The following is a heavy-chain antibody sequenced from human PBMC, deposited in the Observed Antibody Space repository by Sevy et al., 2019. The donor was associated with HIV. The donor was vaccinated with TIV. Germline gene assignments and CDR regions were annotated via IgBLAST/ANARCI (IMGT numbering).Heavy chain of an antibody. D-gene: IGHD3-3*01. J-gene: IGHJ4*02. CDR2: ISDSGGST. V-gene: IGHV3-23*01. CDR1: RFTFNNYV. CDR3: AKARFLEWSLPAIDY. Sequence: GGSLRLSCAASRFTFNNYVMSWVRQVPGKGLEWVSAISDSGGSTYYSDSVKGRFTISRDNSKNTLYVQMNSLTAEDTAVYYCAKARFLEWSLPAIDYWGQGTLVTVSS.